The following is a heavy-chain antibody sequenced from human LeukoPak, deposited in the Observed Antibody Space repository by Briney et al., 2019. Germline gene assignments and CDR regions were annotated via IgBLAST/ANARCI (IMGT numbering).Heavy chain of an antibody. V-gene: IGHV4-59*01. D-gene: IGHD3-10*01. CDR1: GGSISSYY. CDR2: IYYSGST. Sequence: SETLSLTCTVSGGSISSYYWSWIRQPPGKGLEWIGYIYYSGSTNYNPSLKSRVTISVDTSKNQFSLKLSSATAADTAVYYCARGIHVLLWFGELSVENYYFDYWGQGTLVTVSS. J-gene: IGHJ4*02. CDR3: ARGIHVLLWFGELSVENYYFDY.